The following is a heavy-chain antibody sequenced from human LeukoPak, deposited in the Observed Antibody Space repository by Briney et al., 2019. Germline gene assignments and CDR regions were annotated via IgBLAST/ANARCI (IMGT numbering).Heavy chain of an antibody. V-gene: IGHV1-46*01. J-gene: IGHJ6*03. CDR1: GYTFTSYY. CDR2: INPSGGST. Sequence: ASVKVSCKASGYTFTSYYMHWVRQAPGQGLEWMGIINPSGGSTSYAQKFQGRVTMTRDMSTSTVYMELSSLRPDDTAVYSCARGVTARGFYYYMDIWGNGTTVTISS. D-gene: IGHD2-21*02. CDR3: ARGVTARGFYYYMDI.